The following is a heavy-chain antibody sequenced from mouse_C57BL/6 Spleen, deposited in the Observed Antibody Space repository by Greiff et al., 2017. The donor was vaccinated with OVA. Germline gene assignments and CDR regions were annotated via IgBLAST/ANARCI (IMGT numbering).Heavy chain of an antibody. J-gene: IGHJ1*03. CDR2: IYPGSGST. D-gene: IGHD4-1*01. V-gene: IGHV1-55*01. CDR1: GYTFTSYW. Sequence: QVHVKQPGAELVKPGASVKMSCKASGYTFTSYWITWVKQRPGQGLEWIGDIYPGSGSTNYNEKFKSKATLTVDTSSSTAYMQLSSLTSEDSAVYDCARKGLGRGYFDVWGTGTTVTVSS. CDR3: ARKGLGRGYFDV.